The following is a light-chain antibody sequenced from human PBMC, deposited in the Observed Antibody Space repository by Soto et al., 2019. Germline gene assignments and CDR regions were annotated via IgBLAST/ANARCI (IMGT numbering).Light chain of an antibody. CDR2: GNR. J-gene: IGLJ3*02. V-gene: IGLV1-40*01. CDR1: SSNIGAGYD. Sequence: QLVLTQPPSVSGAPGQGVTIPCTGSSSNIGAGYDVHWYQHLPGTAPKLLIYGNRFRPSGVPARFSGSKSGTSASLAITGLQAVDEADYYCQSYDSSLSGLVFGGGTQLTVL. CDR3: QSYDSSLSGLV.